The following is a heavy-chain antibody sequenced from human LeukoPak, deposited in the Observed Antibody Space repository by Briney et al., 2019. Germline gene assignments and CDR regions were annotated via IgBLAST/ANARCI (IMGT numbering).Heavy chain of an antibody. CDR1: GGSITNYY. D-gene: IGHD6-13*01. V-gene: IGHV4-59*01. CDR2: IYYSGSA. Sequence: PSETLSLTCTVSGGSITNYYWSWIRQPPGKGLEWIGYIYYSGSAKYKSSLKSRVTISVDTSKNQFSLKLSSVTAEDTAVYYCARGRLSSSWHAIMFDQWGQGTLVTVSS. J-gene: IGHJ4*02. CDR3: ARGRLSSSWHAIMFDQ.